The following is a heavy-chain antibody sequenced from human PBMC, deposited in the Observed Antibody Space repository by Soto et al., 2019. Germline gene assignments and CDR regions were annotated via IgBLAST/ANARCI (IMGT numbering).Heavy chain of an antibody. J-gene: IGHJ4*02. CDR1: GFPFGENA. CDR2: ISDSGATT. D-gene: IGHD6-19*01. Sequence: GGSLRLSCAASGFPFGENAMSWVRQAPGKGLEWVSGISDSGATTYYADSVRGRFTISRDNSKNTLYLQMKSLRAEDSASYYRAKQDNISGSLDYWGQGSLVTVSS. V-gene: IGHV3-23*01. CDR3: AKQDNISGSLDY.